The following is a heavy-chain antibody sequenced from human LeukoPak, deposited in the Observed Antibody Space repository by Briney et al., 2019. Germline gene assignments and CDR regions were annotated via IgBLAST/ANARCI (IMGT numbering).Heavy chain of an antibody. J-gene: IGHJ5*02. Sequence: SETLSLTCSVSGDSVSSSPYYWGWIRQPPGKGLEWIGNTFSTSTLYNASLRSRVTILVDTSKKQFSLKLTSATAADTAIYYCARYKFHNYFDPWGQGTLVVVSS. CDR3: ARYKFHNYFDP. V-gene: IGHV4-61*01. CDR1: GDSVSSSPYY. D-gene: IGHD5-24*01. CDR2: TFSTST.